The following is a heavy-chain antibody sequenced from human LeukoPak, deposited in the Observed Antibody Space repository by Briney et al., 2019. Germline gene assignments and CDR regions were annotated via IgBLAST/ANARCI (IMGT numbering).Heavy chain of an antibody. CDR2: ISGSGDST. J-gene: IGHJ4*02. CDR1: GFTFSSYA. CDR3: AKDRGMVRDFDY. Sequence: GGSLRLSCAASGFTFSSYAMSWVRQAPGKGLEWVSAISGSGDSTYYADSMKGRFTISRDNSKNTPYLQMNSLRAEDTAVYYCAKDRGMVRDFDYWGQGTLVTVSS. D-gene: IGHD3-10*01. V-gene: IGHV3-23*01.